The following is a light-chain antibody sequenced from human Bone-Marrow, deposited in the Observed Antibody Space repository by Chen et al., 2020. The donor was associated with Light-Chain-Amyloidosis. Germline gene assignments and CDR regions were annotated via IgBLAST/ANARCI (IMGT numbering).Light chain of an antibody. CDR3: SSYTTNRGL. Sequence: QSALTQPASVCGSPVQSITISCTGTSGDIDDFIFFSWYQHHPGKAPKVIVFDVSNRPSGVSSRFSGSKSGNTASLTISGLQAEDEAEYYCSSYTTNRGLFGTGTKVTVL. J-gene: IGLJ1*01. V-gene: IGLV2-14*03. CDR1: SGDIDDFIF. CDR2: DVS.